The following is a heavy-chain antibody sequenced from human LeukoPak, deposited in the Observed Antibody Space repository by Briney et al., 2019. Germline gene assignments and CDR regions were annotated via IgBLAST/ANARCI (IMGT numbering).Heavy chain of an antibody. CDR2: INHSGST. Sequence: SETLSLTCAVYGGSFSGYYWSWIRQPPGRGLEWIGEINHSGSTNYNPSLKSRVTISVDTSKNQFSLKLSSVTAADTAVYYCARGLSGWYSIGYWGQGTLVTVSS. D-gene: IGHD6-19*01. V-gene: IGHV4-34*01. CDR1: GGSFSGYY. CDR3: ARGLSGWYSIGY. J-gene: IGHJ4*02.